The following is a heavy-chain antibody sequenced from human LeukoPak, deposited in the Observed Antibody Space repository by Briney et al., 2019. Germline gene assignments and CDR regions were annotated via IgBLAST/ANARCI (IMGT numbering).Heavy chain of an antibody. CDR2: ISGSGGST. Sequence: GGSLRLSCAASGFTFSSYAMSWVRQAPGKGLEWVSAISGSGGSTYYADSVKGRFTISRDNSKITLYLQMNSLRAEDTAVYYCAKDVRAYSSSWLDYWGQGTLVTVSS. CDR3: AKDVRAYSSSWLDY. CDR1: GFTFSSYA. V-gene: IGHV3-23*01. D-gene: IGHD6-13*01. J-gene: IGHJ4*02.